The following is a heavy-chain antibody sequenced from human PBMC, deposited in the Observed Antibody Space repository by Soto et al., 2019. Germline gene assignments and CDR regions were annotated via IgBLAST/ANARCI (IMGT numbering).Heavy chain of an antibody. CDR1: GGSISSYY. CDR2: IYYSGST. D-gene: IGHD1-1*01. Sequence: QVQLQESGPGLVKPSETLSLTCTVSGGSISSYYWSWIRQPPGKGLEWIGYIYYSGSTNYNPSLKSRVSISRDTSKNQFSLKLSSVTSADTAVYYCARRYGYSFDYWGQGTLVTVSS. CDR3: ARRYGYSFDY. J-gene: IGHJ4*02. V-gene: IGHV4-59*08.